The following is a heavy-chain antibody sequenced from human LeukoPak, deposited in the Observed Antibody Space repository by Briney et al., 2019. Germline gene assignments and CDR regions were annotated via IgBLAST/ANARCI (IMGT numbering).Heavy chain of an antibody. V-gene: IGHV4-61*08. CDR2: IYYSGST. D-gene: IGHD3-10*01. J-gene: IGHJ6*02. Sequence: SETLSLTCAVSGGSISSGGCSWSWIRQPPGKGLEWIGYIYYSGSTNYNPSLKSRVTISVDTSKNQFSLKLSSVTAADTAVYYCARDSGSGSYYNSWPYYYGMDVWGQGTTVTVSS. CDR3: ARDSGSGSYYNSWPYYYGMDV. CDR1: GGSISSGGCS.